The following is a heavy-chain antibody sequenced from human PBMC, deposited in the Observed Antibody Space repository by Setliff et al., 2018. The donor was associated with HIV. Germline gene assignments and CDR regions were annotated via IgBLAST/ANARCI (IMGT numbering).Heavy chain of an antibody. CDR1: GYTFRIYG. D-gene: IGHD1-1*01. Sequence: SVKVSCKTSGYTFRIYGIIWVRQAPGQGLEWMGWISPIFGTPNYAQKFQGRVTITTDESTNTVYMELYSLASEDTAIYYCASSAGAVPTTAPYGDYYYYFYMDVWGKGTTVTVSS. CDR2: ISPIFGTP. V-gene: IGHV1-69*05. J-gene: IGHJ6*03. CDR3: ASSAGAVPTTAPYGDYYYYFYMDV.